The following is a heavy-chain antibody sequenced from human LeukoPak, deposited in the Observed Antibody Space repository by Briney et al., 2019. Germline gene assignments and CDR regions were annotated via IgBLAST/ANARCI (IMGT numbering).Heavy chain of an antibody. Sequence: GGSLRLPCAASGVTLSRYAVNWVRQAPGRGLEWVPYISPSGDSTVYAESVKGQFTISRDNSKNMLYLQVDNLRAEDTAIYYCVRKVYYYMDVWGKGTTVTVSS. V-gene: IGHV3-23*01. CDR2: ISPSGDST. CDR1: GVTLSRYA. J-gene: IGHJ6*03. CDR3: VRKVYYYMDV.